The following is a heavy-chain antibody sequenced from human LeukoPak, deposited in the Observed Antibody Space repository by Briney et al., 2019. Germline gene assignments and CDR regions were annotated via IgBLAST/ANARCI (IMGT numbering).Heavy chain of an antibody. CDR2: INHSGST. CDR3: ARAGYSSSWTRPHFDY. J-gene: IGHJ4*02. CDR1: GGFISSYY. V-gene: IGHV4-34*01. Sequence: SETLSLTCTVSGGFISSYYWSWIRQPPGKGLEWIGEINHSGSTNYNPSLKSRVTISVDTSKNQFSLKLSSVTAADTAVYYCARAGYSSSWTRPHFDYWGQGTLVTVSS. D-gene: IGHD6-13*01.